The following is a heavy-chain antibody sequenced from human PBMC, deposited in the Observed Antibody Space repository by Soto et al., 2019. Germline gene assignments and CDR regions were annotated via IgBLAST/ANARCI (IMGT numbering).Heavy chain of an antibody. CDR2: IWYDGSTK. CDR1: GFTFSSYG. V-gene: IGHV3-33*01. J-gene: IGHJ4*02. D-gene: IGHD3-10*01. CDR3: ARLMRLWFGEGGIDY. Sequence: QVQLVESGGGVVQPGRSLRLSCAASGFTFSSYGMHWVRQAPGKGLEWVAVIWYDGSTKYYADSVKGRFTISRDNSKNTLYLQMNSLRAEETAVYYCARLMRLWFGEGGIDYWGQGTLVTVSS.